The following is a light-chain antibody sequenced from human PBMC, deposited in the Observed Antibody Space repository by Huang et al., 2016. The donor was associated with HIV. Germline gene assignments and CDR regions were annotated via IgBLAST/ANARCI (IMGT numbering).Light chain of an antibody. CDR1: QSLLHSNGNNC. Sequence: DIVMTQSPLSLPVTPGEPASIYCRSSQSLLHSNGNNCLDWYLQKPGQSPQVLIYLGSNRAAGVPERFSGSGSGTDFTLKISRVEAEDVGVYYCMQALQTRWTFGQGTRVEIK. J-gene: IGKJ1*01. V-gene: IGKV2-28*01. CDR2: LGS. CDR3: MQALQTRWT.